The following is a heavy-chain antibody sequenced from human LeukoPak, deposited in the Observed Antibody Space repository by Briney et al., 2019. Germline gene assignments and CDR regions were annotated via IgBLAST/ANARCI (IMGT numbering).Heavy chain of an antibody. CDR2: ISWNSGSI. CDR1: GFTFDDYA. Sequence: PGGSLRLSCAASGFTFDDYAMHWVRQAPGKGLEWVSGISWNSGSIGYADSVKGRFTISRDNAKNSLYLQMNSLRAEDMALYYCAKDLDTAMTGAFDIWGQGTMVTVSS. J-gene: IGHJ3*02. V-gene: IGHV3-9*03. CDR3: AKDLDTAMTGAFDI. D-gene: IGHD5-18*01.